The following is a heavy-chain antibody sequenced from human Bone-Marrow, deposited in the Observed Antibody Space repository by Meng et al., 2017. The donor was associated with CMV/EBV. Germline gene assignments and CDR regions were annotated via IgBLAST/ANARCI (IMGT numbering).Heavy chain of an antibody. CDR2: INPSSGDT. J-gene: IGHJ5*02. CDR1: RYSFTTYF. D-gene: IGHD6-19*01. CDR3: ARDFRTGWSFEDP. V-gene: IGHV1-2*02. Sequence: ASVKVSCKASRYSFTTYFLHWVRQAPGQGFEYMGCINPSSGDTKSTQKFQGRVTVTRDTSISTAYLELRSLTSDDTAVYYCARDFRTGWSFEDPWGQGPLVTVSS.